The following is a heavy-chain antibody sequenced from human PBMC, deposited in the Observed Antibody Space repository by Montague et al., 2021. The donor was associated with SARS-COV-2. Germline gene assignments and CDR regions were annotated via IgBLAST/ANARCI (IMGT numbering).Heavy chain of an antibody. CDR3: VRDTGSAQAGFDA. CDR2: THYRSKWTS. D-gene: IGHD4-17*01. Sequence: CAISGDSDGSNNAAWKWDRQTPAGGLERLGRTHYRSKWTSDYATSVEGRISIDPDTSKNQFFLHLRSVTPEDTGVYYCVRDTGSAQAGFDAWGQGTLVTVSS. V-gene: IGHV6-1*01. CDR1: GDSDGSNNAA. J-gene: IGHJ4*02.